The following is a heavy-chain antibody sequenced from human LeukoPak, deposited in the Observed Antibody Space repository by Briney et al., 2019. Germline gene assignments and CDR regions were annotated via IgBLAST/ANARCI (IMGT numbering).Heavy chain of an antibody. J-gene: IGHJ4*02. CDR3: TTAAGYNYGQY. Sequence: GGSLRLSCAASGLTVSSNYMNWVRQAPGKGLEWVSALYIGGNTYYADSVRGPFTISRDNSENTLYLQMNSLRAEDTAIYYCTTAAGYNYGQYWGQGTLVTVSS. CDR2: LYIGGNT. D-gene: IGHD5-18*01. V-gene: IGHV3-53*01. CDR1: GLTVSSNY.